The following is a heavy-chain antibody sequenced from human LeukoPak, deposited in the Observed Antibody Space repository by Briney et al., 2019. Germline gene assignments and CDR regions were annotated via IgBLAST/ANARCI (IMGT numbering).Heavy chain of an antibody. CDR2: RHYSGSF. D-gene: IGHD4-17*01. V-gene: IGHV4-59*01. CDR1: GGSINSYY. CDR3: ARFDYGDSAGRAGPLNF. Sequence: SETLSLTCTVSGGSINSYYWSWIRQPPGKGLEWIGYRHYSGSFNYSPSLKSRAIISLDTSKNQFSLRLSSVTAADTAVYYCARFDYGDSAGRAGPLNFWGQGTLVTVSS. J-gene: IGHJ4*02.